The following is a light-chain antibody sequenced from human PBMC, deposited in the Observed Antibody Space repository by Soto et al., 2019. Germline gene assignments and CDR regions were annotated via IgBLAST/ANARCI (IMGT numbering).Light chain of an antibody. V-gene: IGKV1-5*03. CDR3: QQFYRYPWT. CDR2: KAS. J-gene: IGKJ1*01. Sequence: IQITQSPSTLSASVGGRVNINCRASQSVDTCLAWYQQKPGKAPHLLIYKASSLETGVPSRFSGSGSVTEFTLTISSLQPDDFATYYCQQFYRYPWTFGQGTKVEIK. CDR1: QSVDTC.